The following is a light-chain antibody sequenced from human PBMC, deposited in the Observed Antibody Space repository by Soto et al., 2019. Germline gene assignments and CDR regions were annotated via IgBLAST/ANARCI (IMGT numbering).Light chain of an antibody. Sequence: EAVLTQSPATLSLSPGETATLSCRASHHVDSYVAWYQQKPGQAPRLLIYDASNRATGIPARFRGSGSGTDLTLRNSSVEPEDFAVYYCQQRKYWPPLTFGQGTRLE. CDR3: QQRKYWPPLT. J-gene: IGKJ5*01. CDR2: DAS. V-gene: IGKV3-11*01. CDR1: HHVDSY.